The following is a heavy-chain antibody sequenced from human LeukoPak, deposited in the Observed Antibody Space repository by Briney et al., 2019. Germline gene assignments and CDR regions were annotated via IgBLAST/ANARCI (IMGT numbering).Heavy chain of an antibody. V-gene: IGHV3-7*01. CDR1: VFTFSSYC. D-gene: IGHD5-12*01. J-gene: IGHJ4*02. Sequence: GVPQRLSCAASVFTFSSYCMLCVRQAPGEGVQSVAYISQDVSHKYYVDSVKRRFTISRDNAKNSLHLEMNSLRAEDTALYYCARVGYNGWNFENWGQGTLVSVSS. CDR3: ARVGYNGWNFEN. CDR2: ISQDVSHK.